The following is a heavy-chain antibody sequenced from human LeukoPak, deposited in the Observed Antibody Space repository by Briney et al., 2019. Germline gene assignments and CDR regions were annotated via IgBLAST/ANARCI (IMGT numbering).Heavy chain of an antibody. D-gene: IGHD7-27*01. J-gene: IGHJ4*02. CDR3: ASRFRNWANRKTYYFDY. V-gene: IGHV4-30-4*08. Sequence: SETLSLTCTVSGGSISSGDYYWSWIRQPPGKGLEWIGYIYYSGSTYYNPSLKSRVTISVNTSKNQFSLKLSSVTAADTAVYYCASRFRNWANRKTYYFDYWGQGTLVTASS. CDR2: IYYSGST. CDR1: GGSISSGDYY.